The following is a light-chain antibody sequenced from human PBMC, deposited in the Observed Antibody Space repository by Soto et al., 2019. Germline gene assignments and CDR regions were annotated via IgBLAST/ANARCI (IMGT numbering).Light chain of an antibody. J-gene: IGKJ4*01. CDR2: DAS. V-gene: IGKV1-5*01. CDR1: QSVDRY. CDR3: QQYDNLPS. Sequence: DIQMIQTPCTLSASVEGRVSSSFRASQSVDRYLAWYQQKPGKAPHLLIYDASSLESGVPSRFSGSGSGTEFTLTISSLQPEDIATYYCQQYDNLPSFGGGTKVDIK.